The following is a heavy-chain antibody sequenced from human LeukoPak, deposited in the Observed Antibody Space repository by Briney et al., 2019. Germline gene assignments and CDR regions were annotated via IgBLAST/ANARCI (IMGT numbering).Heavy chain of an antibody. CDR2: ITSVSSPL. V-gene: IGHV3-21*01. J-gene: IGHJ6*03. CDR1: GFSFSSYN. Sequence: ARGSLRLSSAASGFSFSSYNTNSVRQTPRQGLWWVSSITSVSSPLYYADSVKGRFTISRDNAKSSLYLQMNSLRAEDTAVYYCARDPYSGSYGADYYYYMDVWGKGTTVTISS. CDR3: ARDPYSGSYGADYYYYMDV. D-gene: IGHD1-26*01.